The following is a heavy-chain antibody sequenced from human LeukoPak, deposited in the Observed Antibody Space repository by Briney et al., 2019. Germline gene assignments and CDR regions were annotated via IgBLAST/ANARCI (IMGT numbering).Heavy chain of an antibody. CDR3: AKSSGSYYWYYFDY. CDR2: ISWNSGSI. V-gene: IGHV3-9*01. J-gene: IGHJ4*02. D-gene: IGHD1-26*01. CDR1: GFNFHDYA. Sequence: GGSLRLSCAASGFNFHDYAMHWVRQAPGKGLEWVSGISWNSGSIGYADSVKGRFTISRDNAKNSLYLQMNSLRAEDTALYYCAKSSGSYYWYYFDYWGQGTLVTVSS.